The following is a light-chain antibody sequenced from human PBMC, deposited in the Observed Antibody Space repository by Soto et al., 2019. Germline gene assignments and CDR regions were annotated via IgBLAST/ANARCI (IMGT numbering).Light chain of an antibody. CDR2: DAS. J-gene: IGKJ5*01. CDR1: QSIGNF. CDR3: QQRSSGTPIT. V-gene: IGKV3-11*01. Sequence: ETVLTQSPAILSLCHRDGATLSCRASQSIGNFLACYQQKPGQPPRLLIFDASNRAAGVPARFSGSGSGTDFTLTIRSLEPEDFAVYFCQQRSSGTPITFGQGTRLEIK.